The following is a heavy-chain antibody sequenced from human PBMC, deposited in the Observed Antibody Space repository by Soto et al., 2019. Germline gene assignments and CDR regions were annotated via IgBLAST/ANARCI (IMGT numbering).Heavy chain of an antibody. J-gene: IGHJ6*02. V-gene: IGHV3-15*07. CDR2: IKSKTDGRTT. Sequence: PGGSLRLSCAASGFTFSNAWMNWVLQAPGKGLERVGRIKSKTDGRTTDYAAPVKGRFTISRDDSKNTLYLQMNSLKTEDTAVYYCTTDGGPEEQWLGNYYYYGMDVWGQGTTVTVSS. CDR1: GFTFSNAW. D-gene: IGHD6-19*01. CDR3: TTDGGPEEQWLGNYYYYGMDV.